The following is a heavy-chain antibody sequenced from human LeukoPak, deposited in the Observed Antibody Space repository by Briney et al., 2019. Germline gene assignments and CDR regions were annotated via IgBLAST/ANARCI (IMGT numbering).Heavy chain of an antibody. CDR1: GCSFTSYW. Sequence: GGGLKSSFKGAGCSFTSYWIGWGRRKPGKRGEGMGIIYPGDCDTRYSPSFQGQVTISPDKSTSTAYLQWSSLKASDTAMYYCARLRGGSYLIDYWGQGTLVPVSS. V-gene: IGHV5-51*01. CDR3: ARLRGGSYLIDY. D-gene: IGHD1-26*01. J-gene: IGHJ4*02. CDR2: IYPGDCDT.